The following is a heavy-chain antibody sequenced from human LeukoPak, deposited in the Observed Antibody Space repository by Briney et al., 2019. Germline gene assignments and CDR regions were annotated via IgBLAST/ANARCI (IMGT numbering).Heavy chain of an antibody. CDR2: ISGSGGST. D-gene: IGHD4-17*01. V-gene: IGHV3-23*01. Sequence: GGSLRLSCAASGFTFSSCAMSWVRQAPGKGLEWVSAISGSGGSTYYADSVKGRFTISRDNSKNTLYLQMNSLRAEDTAVYYCAKDTTVTTGYYYYGMDVWGQGTTVTVSS. J-gene: IGHJ6*02. CDR1: GFTFSSCA. CDR3: AKDTTVTTGYYYYGMDV.